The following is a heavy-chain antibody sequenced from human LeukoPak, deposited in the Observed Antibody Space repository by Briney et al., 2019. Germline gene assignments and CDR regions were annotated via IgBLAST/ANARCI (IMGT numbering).Heavy chain of an antibody. J-gene: IGHJ4*02. CDR2: IHEGAGEK. D-gene: IGHD1-26*01. CDR1: GFRFSDSW. Sequence: GGSLSLSCAASGFRFSDSWMTWVRQTPGKGLQWVASIHEGAGEKQYVESVRGRFTISRDNAKNSLYLQMNSLRVEDTAVYYCAKDQDPTVGATDCWGQGTLVTVSS. V-gene: IGHV3-7*05. CDR3: AKDQDPTVGATDC.